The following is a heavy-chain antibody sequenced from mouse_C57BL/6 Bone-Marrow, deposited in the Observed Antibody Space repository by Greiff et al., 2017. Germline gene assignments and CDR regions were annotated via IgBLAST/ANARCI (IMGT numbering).Heavy chain of an antibody. CDR1: GFTFSDFY. J-gene: IGHJ3*01. CDR3: ARDAWPLGRLAY. CDR2: SRNKANAYTT. D-gene: IGHD6-1*01. V-gene: IGHV7-1*01. Sequence: DVHLVESGGGLVQSGRSLRLSCATSGFTFSDFYMEWVRQAPGKGLEWIAASRNKANAYTTEYSASVKGRFIVSRDTSQSILYLQMNALRAEDTAIYCCARDAWPLGRLAYWGQGTLVTVSA.